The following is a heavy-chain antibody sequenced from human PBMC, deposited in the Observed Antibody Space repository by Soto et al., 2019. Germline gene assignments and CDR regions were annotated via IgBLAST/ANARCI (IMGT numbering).Heavy chain of an antibody. J-gene: IGHJ4*02. D-gene: IGHD6-19*01. Sequence: GGSLRLSCAASGFTFSSYGMHWVRQAPGKGLEWVAVISYDGSNKYYADSVKGRFTISRDNSKNTLYLQMNSLRAEDTAVYYCAKSLAVAGINYFDYWGQGTLVTVSS. CDR3: AKSLAVAGINYFDY. V-gene: IGHV3-30*18. CDR1: GFTFSSYG. CDR2: ISYDGSNK.